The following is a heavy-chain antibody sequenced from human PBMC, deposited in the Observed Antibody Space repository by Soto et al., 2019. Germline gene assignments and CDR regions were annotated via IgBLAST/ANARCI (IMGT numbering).Heavy chain of an antibody. D-gene: IGHD1-1*01. V-gene: IGHV3-30*04. Sequence: PGGSLRLSCAVSGFSFRTSVIHWVRQAPGKGLEWVAVMSNNGITQFYANSVKGRFSVSRDNSKSTTYLQMDSLRTEDTALYYCARRYCRAERCNGNDGFDVWGQGTMVTVSS. CDR2: MSNNGITQ. CDR3: ARRYCRAERCNGNDGFDV. J-gene: IGHJ3*01. CDR1: GFSFRTSV.